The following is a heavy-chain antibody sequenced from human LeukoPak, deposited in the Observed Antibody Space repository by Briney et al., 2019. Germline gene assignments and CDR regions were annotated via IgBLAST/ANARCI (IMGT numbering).Heavy chain of an antibody. V-gene: IGHV3-15*04. CDR3: TTDEDWNYARKDV. J-gene: IGHJ6*02. D-gene: IGHD1-7*01. CDR1: GFTFSSYW. Sequence: GGSLRLSCAASGFTFSSYWMSWVRQAPGKGLEWVGQIVSKIDGGTTDYAAPVKGRFTISRDDSKSTLYLQMNSLKIEDTAVYYCTTDEDWNYARKDVWGQGATVIVSS. CDR2: IVSKIDGGTT.